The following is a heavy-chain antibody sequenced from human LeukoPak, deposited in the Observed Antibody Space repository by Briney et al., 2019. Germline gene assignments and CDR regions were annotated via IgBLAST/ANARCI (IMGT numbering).Heavy chain of an antibody. Sequence: GASVKVSCKASGYTFTSYYMHWVRQAPGQGLEWMGIINPSGGSTSYAQKFQGRVTMTRDTSTSTVYMELSSLRSEDTAVYYCARDADDFWSGYSFDYRGQGTPVTVSS. CDR2: INPSGGST. D-gene: IGHD3-3*01. J-gene: IGHJ4*02. CDR1: GYTFTSYY. CDR3: ARDADDFWSGYSFDY. V-gene: IGHV1-46*01.